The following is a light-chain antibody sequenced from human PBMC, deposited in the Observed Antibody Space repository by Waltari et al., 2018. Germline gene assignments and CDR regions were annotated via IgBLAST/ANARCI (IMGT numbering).Light chain of an antibody. Sequence: QSALTQPAPVSGSPAQSIPIPCTGPSSAVSGHNYVSWYQQHSGKVPKLMIYDDRKRPSGVSNRFSGSKSGNTASLTISGLQADDEADYYCCSYAGSNTLVFGGGTKLTVL. J-gene: IGLJ2*01. V-gene: IGLV2-23*01. CDR1: SSAVSGHNY. CDR3: CSYAGSNTLV. CDR2: DDR.